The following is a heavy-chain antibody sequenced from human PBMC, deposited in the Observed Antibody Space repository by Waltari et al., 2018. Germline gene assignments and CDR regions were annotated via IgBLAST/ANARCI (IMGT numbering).Heavy chain of an antibody. CDR3: ARDQLRTNWFDP. V-gene: IGHV4-39*07. J-gene: IGHJ5*02. CDR1: GVSISTNIYY. Sequence: QLQLQESGPGLVKPSETLSLTCTVSGVSISTNIYYWGWMRQPPGKGLEWIGTIHYTGNTYYNPSLKSRVTISLDTSKNQFSLKLTSVTAADTAVYYCARDQLRTNWFDPWGQGTLVTVSS. CDR2: IHYTGNT. D-gene: IGHD7-27*01.